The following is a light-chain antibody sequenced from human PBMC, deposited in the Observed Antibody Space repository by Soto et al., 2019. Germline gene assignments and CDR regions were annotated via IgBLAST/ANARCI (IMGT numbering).Light chain of an antibody. J-gene: IGKJ2*01. Sequence: EIVLTQSPATLSLSPGERATLSCRASQSVNSYLAWYQQKPGQAPRLLIYDASNKASGIPARFSGSGSGTDFTLTISSLEPEDFAVYYSQHRSNWPYTFGQGTKLEIK. CDR2: DAS. CDR3: QHRSNWPYT. V-gene: IGKV3-11*01. CDR1: QSVNSY.